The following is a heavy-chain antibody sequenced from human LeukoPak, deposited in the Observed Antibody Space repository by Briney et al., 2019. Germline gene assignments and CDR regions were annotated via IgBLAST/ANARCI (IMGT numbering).Heavy chain of an antibody. J-gene: IGHJ6*02. V-gene: IGHV1-8*01. CDR1: GYTFTSYD. CDR2: MNPNSGNT. CDR3: ARNGYYYDSSGYPYLYYYYYYGMDV. D-gene: IGHD3-22*01. Sequence: ASVKVSCKASGYTFTSYDINWVRRATGQGLEWMGWMNPNSGNTGYAQKFQGRVTMTRNTSISTAYMELSSLRSEDTAVYYCARNGYYYDSSGYPYLYYYYYYGMDVWGQGTTVTVSS.